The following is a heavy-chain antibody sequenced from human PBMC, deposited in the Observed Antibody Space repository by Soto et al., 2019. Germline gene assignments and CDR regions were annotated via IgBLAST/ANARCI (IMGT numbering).Heavy chain of an antibody. CDR1: GFSFSSYG. D-gene: IGHD1-1*01. Sequence: GGSLRLSCAVSGFSFSSYGMHWVRQAPGKGLEWVAVISYDGSNKYYADSVKGRFTISRDNSKNTLYLQMNSLRAEDTAVYYCAKDLGKGYNAFDIWGQGTMLTVSS. CDR3: AKDLGKGYNAFDI. CDR2: ISYDGSNK. J-gene: IGHJ3*02. V-gene: IGHV3-30*18.